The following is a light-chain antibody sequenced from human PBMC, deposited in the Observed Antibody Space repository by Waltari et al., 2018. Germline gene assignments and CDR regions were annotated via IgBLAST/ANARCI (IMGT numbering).Light chain of an antibody. CDR1: NIGSKS. Sequence: SYELTQPRSVSVSPGQTARITCGGANIGSKSVPWYQQKPPQGPGLVIDADSERPSGIPERFSGANSGNTATLTISGVEAGDEADYYCQVWDSSVLFGGGTRLTVL. V-gene: IGLV3-21*02. CDR3: QVWDSSVL. CDR2: ADS. J-gene: IGLJ2*01.